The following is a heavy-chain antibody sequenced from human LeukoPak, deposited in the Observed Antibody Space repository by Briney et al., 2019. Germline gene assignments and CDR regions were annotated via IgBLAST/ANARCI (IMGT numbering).Heavy chain of an antibody. CDR2: ISSSGSTI. CDR1: GFTFSDY. V-gene: IGHV3-11*01. Sequence: PGGSLRLSCAASGFTFSDYMSWIRQAPGKGLEWVSYISSSGSTIYYADSVKGRFTISRDNAKNSLYLQMNSLRAEDTAVYYCAREISGERTYYFDYWGQGTLVTVSS. D-gene: IGHD1-26*01. CDR3: AREISGERTYYFDY. J-gene: IGHJ4*02.